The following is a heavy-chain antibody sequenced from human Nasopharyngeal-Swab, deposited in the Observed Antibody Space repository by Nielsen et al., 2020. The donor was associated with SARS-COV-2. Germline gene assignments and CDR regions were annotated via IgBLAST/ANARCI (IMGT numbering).Heavy chain of an antibody. CDR2: VVPEDGEP. CDR1: GYTLTVLP. J-gene: IGHJ3*02. Sequence: ASVKVSCKVSGYTLTVLPIHWVRQAPGKGLEWMGTVVPEDGEPIYAQNFQGRVTMTEDTSTYTAYLELSSLRSEDTAVYYCASEGSEVFGVVIYAFDIWGPGTLATVSS. V-gene: IGHV1-24*01. D-gene: IGHD3-3*01. CDR3: ASEGSEVFGVVIYAFDI.